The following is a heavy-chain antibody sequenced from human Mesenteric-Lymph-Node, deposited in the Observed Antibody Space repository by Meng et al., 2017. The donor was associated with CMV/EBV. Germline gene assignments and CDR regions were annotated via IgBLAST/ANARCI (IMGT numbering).Heavy chain of an antibody. J-gene: IGHJ5*02. CDR2: ISDSGSYI. CDR3: VRYRFLGASVQETRWFDP. CDR1: GFTFSSYA. D-gene: IGHD3-3*01. V-gene: IGHV3-21*01. Sequence: GGSLRLSCAASGFTFSSYAMSWVRQAPGKGLEWVSSISDSGSYIYYADSLTGRFTTSRDNAEKSLYLQMSSLRADDTAVYYCVRYRFLGASVQETRWFDPWGQGTLVTVSS.